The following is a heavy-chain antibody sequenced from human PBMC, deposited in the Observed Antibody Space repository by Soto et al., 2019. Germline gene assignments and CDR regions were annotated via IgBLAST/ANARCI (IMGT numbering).Heavy chain of an antibody. D-gene: IGHD2-2*01. CDR3: AKDLHIVVVPAASSY. CDR2: ISGSGGST. V-gene: IGHV3-23*01. J-gene: IGHJ4*02. CDR1: GFTFSSYA. Sequence: PGGSLRLSCAASGFTFSSYAMSWVRQAPGKGLEWVSAISGSGGSTYYADSVKGRFTISRDNSKNTLYLQMNSLRAEDTAVYYCAKDLHIVVVPAASSYWGQGTLVTVSS.